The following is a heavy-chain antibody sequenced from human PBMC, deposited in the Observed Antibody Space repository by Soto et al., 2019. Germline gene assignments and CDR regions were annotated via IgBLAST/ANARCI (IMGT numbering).Heavy chain of an antibody. CDR2: IYWYDDK. J-gene: IGHJ5*02. CDR3: AHSPRIHLRGRWFDP. Sequence: QITLKESGPTLVKPTQTLTLTCTFSGFSLSTSGVGVGWIRQPPGKALEWLALIYWYDDKRYSTSLKSRLTNTKDTSKNQVVLTMTNMDPVDTATYYCAHSPRIHLRGRWFDPWGQGTLVTVSS. V-gene: IGHV2-5*01. CDR1: GFSLSTSGVG. D-gene: IGHD5-12*01.